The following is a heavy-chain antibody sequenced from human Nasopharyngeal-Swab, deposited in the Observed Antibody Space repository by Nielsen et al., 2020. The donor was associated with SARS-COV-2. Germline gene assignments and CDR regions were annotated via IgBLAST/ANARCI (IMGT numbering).Heavy chain of an antibody. CDR3: ARAQRYCSGSSCYFSSSYYFDY. CDR2: IYYSGST. Sequence: SETLSLTCLVSGGSVSRGSYYWSRIRQPPGKGPEWIGTIYYSGSTNYNPSLKSRVTISVDTSKNQFSLKLSSVTAADTAVYYCARAQRYCSGSSCYFSSSYYFDYWGRGTLVTVSS. D-gene: IGHD2-15*01. J-gene: IGHJ4*02. CDR1: GGSVSRGSYY. V-gene: IGHV4-61*01.